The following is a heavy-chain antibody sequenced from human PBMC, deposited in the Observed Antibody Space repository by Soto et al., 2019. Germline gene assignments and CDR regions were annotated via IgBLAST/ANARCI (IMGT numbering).Heavy chain of an antibody. Sequence: VQLLESGGALVQPGGSLRLSCAASGFTFRNYAMSWVRQAPGKGLEWVGGIIPIFGTANYAQKFQGRVTITADESTSTAYMELSSLRSEDTAVYYCAREFGGYVGYWGQGTLVTVSS. CDR3: AREFGGYVGY. D-gene: IGHD5-12*01. V-gene: IGHV1-69*01. CDR2: IIPIFGTA. CDR1: GFTFRNYA. J-gene: IGHJ4*02.